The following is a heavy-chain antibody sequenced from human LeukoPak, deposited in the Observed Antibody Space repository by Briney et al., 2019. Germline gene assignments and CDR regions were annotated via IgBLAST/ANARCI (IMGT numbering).Heavy chain of an antibody. D-gene: IGHD4-17*01. Sequence: SVKVSCKASGGTFSSYAISWVRQAPGQGLEWMGRIMPILGIANYAQKFQGRVTITADKSTSTAYMELSSLRSEDTAVYYCARDRGNDYGDIYYGMDVWGQGTTVTVSS. CDR3: ARDRGNDYGDIYYGMDV. CDR2: IMPILGIA. CDR1: GGTFSSYA. V-gene: IGHV1-69*04. J-gene: IGHJ6*02.